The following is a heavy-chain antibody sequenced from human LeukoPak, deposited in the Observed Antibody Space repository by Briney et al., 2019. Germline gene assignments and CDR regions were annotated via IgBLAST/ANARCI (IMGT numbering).Heavy chain of an antibody. CDR3: AREGPRGNSQFDY. D-gene: IGHD2/OR15-2a*01. J-gene: IGHJ4*02. CDR1: GFTFSSYG. Sequence: GRSLRLSCAASGFTFSSYGMHWVRQAPGKGLEWVALIWYDGSNKYYTDSVKGRLTISRDNSKNTLNLQMNSLRAEDTAVYYCAREGPRGNSQFDYWGQGTLVTVSS. V-gene: IGHV3-33*01. CDR2: IWYDGSNK.